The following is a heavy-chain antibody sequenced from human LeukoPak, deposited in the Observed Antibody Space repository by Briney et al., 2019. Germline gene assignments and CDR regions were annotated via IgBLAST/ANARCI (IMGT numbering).Heavy chain of an antibody. D-gene: IGHD1-26*01. V-gene: IGHV3-30*18. CDR1: GFTFSSYG. J-gene: IGHJ5*02. Sequence: PGGSLRLSCAASGFTFSSYGMHWVRQAPGKGLEWVAVISYDGSNKYYADSVKGRFTISRDNSKNTLYLQMNSLRAEDTAVYYCAKGPPNSGNYYVVSWFDPWGQGTLVTVSS. CDR3: AKGPPNSGNYYVVSWFDP. CDR2: ISYDGSNK.